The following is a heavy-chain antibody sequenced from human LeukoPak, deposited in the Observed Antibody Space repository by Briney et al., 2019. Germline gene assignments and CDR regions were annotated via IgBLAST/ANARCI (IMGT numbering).Heavy chain of an antibody. CDR3: AGDIGDIVVVPAAVNDAFDI. V-gene: IGHV1-18*01. Sequence: ASVKVSCKASGYTFTSYGISWVRQAPGQGLEWMGWISAYNGNTNYAQKLQGRVTMTTDTSTSTAYMELRSLRSDDTAVYYCAGDIGDIVVVPAAVNDAFDIWGQGTMVTVSS. CDR2: ISAYNGNT. CDR1: GYTFTSYG. J-gene: IGHJ3*02. D-gene: IGHD2-2*01.